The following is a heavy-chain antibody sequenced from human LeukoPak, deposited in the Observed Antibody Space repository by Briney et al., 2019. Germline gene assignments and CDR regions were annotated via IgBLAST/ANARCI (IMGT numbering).Heavy chain of an antibody. D-gene: IGHD1-26*01. J-gene: IGHJ4*02. CDR3: AKYSGSYYYPPNWDS. V-gene: IGHV3-30*18. CDR2: ISHDGNSK. Sequence: GRSLRLSCAASGFTLSTCGMHWVRQAPGKGLEWVAMISHDGNSKQYADFARGRFTISRDNSKNTLYLEMNSLRTEDTAVYFCAKYSGSYYYPPNWDSWGQGTLVTVSS. CDR1: GFTLSTCG.